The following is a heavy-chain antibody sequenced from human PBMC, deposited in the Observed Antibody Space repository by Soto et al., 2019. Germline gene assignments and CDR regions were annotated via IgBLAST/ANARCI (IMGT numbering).Heavy chain of an antibody. J-gene: IGHJ4*02. CDR3: ARDVDSSSWYPRGWCY. V-gene: IGHV4-34*01. D-gene: IGHD6-13*01. Sequence: SETLSLTSGNYGRPFRAYYWSRLRQPQGKGLEWIGEINHSGSTNYNPSLKSRVTISVDTSKNQFSLKLSSVTAADTAVYYCARDVDSSSWYPRGWCYWGQGTLVTVS. CDR1: GRPFRAYY. CDR2: INHSGST.